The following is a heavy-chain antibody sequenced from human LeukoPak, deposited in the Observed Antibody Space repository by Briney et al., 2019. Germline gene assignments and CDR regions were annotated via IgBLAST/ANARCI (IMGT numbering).Heavy chain of an antibody. CDR2: IKSKTDGGTI. V-gene: IGHV3-15*07. J-gene: IGHJ4*02. CDR3: STPSF. Sequence: PGGSLRLSCATSGFIFTNAWMKWVRQAPGKGLEWVGRIKSKTDGGTIDYAAPVKGSFTISRDDSKNTLYLQMDNLKTEDTAIYYCSTPSFWGQGTLVTVSS. CDR1: GFIFTNAW.